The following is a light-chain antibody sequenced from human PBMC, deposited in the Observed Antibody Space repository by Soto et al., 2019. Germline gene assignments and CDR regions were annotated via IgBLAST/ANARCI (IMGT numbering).Light chain of an antibody. J-gene: IGLJ2*01. CDR2: EVS. CDR3: SSYAGSNTVV. Sequence: QSALTQPPSASGSPGQSVTISCTGTSSDVGGYNYVSWYQQHPGKAPKLMIYEVSKRPSGGPDRFSGSKSVNTASLTVSGLQAEDEADYYFSSYAGSNTVVFGGGTKLTVL. V-gene: IGLV2-8*01. CDR1: SSDVGGYNY.